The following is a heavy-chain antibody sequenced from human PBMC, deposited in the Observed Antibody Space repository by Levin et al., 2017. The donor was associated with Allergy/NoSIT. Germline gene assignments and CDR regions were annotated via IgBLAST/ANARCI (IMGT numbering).Heavy chain of an antibody. CDR2: ISSDGTTE. CDR1: GFTFRTFP. CDR3: ATVQMATPTTRDY. Sequence: GGSLRLSCAASGFTFRTFPMLWVRQAPGKGLEWVASISSDGTTEYYAHFVKGRFTVFRDNSRNALYLQMNSLSPEDTAIYFCATVQMATPTTRDYWGQGTLVIVSS. D-gene: IGHD5-24*01. J-gene: IGHJ4*02. V-gene: IGHV3-30*04.